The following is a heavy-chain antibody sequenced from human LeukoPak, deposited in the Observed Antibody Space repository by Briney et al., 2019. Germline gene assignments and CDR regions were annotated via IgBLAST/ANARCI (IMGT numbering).Heavy chain of an antibody. Sequence: PSETLSLTCGVSGYSIRSGSYWGWNRRAPGKGLEWIGSIYHSASTSKNPSLKSRVAISVDTSKNQFSLKLNSVTASDPAVYCCVRHCDYEYLGEFTWFEVWAQGIVVSVSS. CDR2: IYHSAST. D-gene: IGHD3-16*01. CDR1: GYSIRSGSY. V-gene: IGHV4-38-2*01. CDR3: VRHCDYEYLGEFTWFEV. J-gene: IGHJ5*02.